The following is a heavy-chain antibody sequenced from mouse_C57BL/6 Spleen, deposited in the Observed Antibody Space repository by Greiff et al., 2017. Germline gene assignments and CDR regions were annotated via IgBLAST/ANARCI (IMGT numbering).Heavy chain of an antibody. Sequence: VQLQQSGAELVMPGASVKLSCKASGYTFTSYWMHWVKQRPGQGLEWIGEIDPSDSYTNYNQKFKGKSTLTVDKSSSTAYMQLSSLTSEDSAVYYCARSGTTVVNFDYWGQGTTLTVSS. CDR1: GYTFTSYW. D-gene: IGHD1-1*01. CDR3: ARSGTTVVNFDY. CDR2: IDPSDSYT. J-gene: IGHJ2*01. V-gene: IGHV1-69*01.